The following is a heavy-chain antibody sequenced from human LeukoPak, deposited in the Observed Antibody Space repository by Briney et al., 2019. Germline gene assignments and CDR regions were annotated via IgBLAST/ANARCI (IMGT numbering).Heavy chain of an antibody. CDR2: ISTSGST. J-gene: IGHJ4*02. CDR3: ARARTTVTNPPSFDY. Sequence: SETLSLTCTVSGGSISSYYWSWIRQPAGKGLEWIGRISTSGSTNYNPSLKSRVTMSGDTSKNQFSLKLSSVTAADTAVYYCARARTTVTNPPSFDYWGQGTLVTVSS. D-gene: IGHD4-17*01. V-gene: IGHV4-4*07. CDR1: GGSISSYY.